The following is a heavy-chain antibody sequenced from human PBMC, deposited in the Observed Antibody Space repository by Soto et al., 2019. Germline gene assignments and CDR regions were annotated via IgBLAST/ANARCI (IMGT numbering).Heavy chain of an antibody. V-gene: IGHV1-3*05. J-gene: IGHJ4*02. CDR2: INAGNGNT. Sequence: QVQLVQSGAEEKKPGASVKVSCKASGYTFTSYAMHWVRQAPGQRLEWMGWINAGNGNTKYSQKFQGRVTITRHTSASTDYMELSSLRSEDTAVYYCASSIVVVTALDYWGQETLVTVSS. D-gene: IGHD2-21*02. CDR3: ASSIVVVTALDY. CDR1: GYTFTSYA.